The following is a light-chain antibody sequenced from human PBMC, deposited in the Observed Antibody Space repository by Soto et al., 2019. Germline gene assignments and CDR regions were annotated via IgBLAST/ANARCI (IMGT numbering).Light chain of an antibody. CDR2: KAS. CDR1: QSISTW. V-gene: IGKV1-5*03. CDR3: QQYNNYPLT. J-gene: IGKJ4*01. Sequence: DIPMTQSPSTLSASVGDRVTITCRASQSISTWLAWYQQKPGKAPKLLIYKASSLESGVPSRFSGSGSGTEFTLTISSLQPDDFATYHCQQYNNYPLTFGGGTKVEIK.